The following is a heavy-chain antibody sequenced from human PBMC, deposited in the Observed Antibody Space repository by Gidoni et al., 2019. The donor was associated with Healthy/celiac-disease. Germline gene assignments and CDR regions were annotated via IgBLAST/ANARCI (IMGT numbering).Heavy chain of an antibody. J-gene: IGHJ4*02. V-gene: IGHV4-39*01. CDR1: GGSISSSSYY. D-gene: IGHD2-8*01. CDR2: IYYSGST. CDR3: AISSTNGVTFYY. Sequence: QLQLQESGPGLVKLSETLSLTCTVSGGSISSSSYYWGWIRQPPGKGLEWIGSIYYSGSTYYNPPLKSRVTISVDTSKNQFSLKRSSVTAADTAVYYCAISSTNGVTFYYWGQGTLVTVSS.